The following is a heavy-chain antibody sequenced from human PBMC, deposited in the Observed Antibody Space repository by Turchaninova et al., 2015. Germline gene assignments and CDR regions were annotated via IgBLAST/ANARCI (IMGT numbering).Heavy chain of an antibody. CDR2: INSDGSHT. CDR1: GFTFSTYW. J-gene: IGHJ4*02. D-gene: IGHD4/OR15-4a*01. CDR3: VRDNYGVDY. Sequence: EVQLVESGGGLVQPGGYLRLPCAASGFTFSTYWMQWVRQAPGKGLVWVSHINSDGSHTTYADSVKGRFTISRDNAKNTLYLQMNSLRAEDTAMYYCVRDNYGVDYWGQGTLVTVSS. V-gene: IGHV3-74*01.